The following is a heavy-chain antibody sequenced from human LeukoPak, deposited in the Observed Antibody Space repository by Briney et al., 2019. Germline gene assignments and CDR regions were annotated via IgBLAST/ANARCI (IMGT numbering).Heavy chain of an antibody. D-gene: IGHD3-22*01. CDR2: IYTSGST. CDR1: GGSISSGSYY. V-gene: IGHV4-61*02. Sequence: PSQTLSLTCTVSGGSISSGSYYWSWIRQPAGKGLEWIGRIYTSGSTNYNPSLKSRVTISVDTSKNQSSLKLSSVTAADTAVYYCARGSFFDYYDSSGYPDYWGQGTLVTVSS. J-gene: IGHJ4*02. CDR3: ARGSFFDYYDSSGYPDY.